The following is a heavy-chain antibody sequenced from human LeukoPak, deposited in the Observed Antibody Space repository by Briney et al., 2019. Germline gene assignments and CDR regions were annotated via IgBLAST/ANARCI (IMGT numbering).Heavy chain of an antibody. CDR2: INHSGST. Sequence: SETLSLTCAVYGGSFSGYYWSWIRQPPGKGLEWIGEINHSGSTNYNPSLKSRVTISVDTSKNQFSLKLSSVTAADTAVYYCARPGIYGGNSDPFDIWGQGTMVTVSS. V-gene: IGHV4-34*01. D-gene: IGHD4-23*01. CDR3: ARPGIYGGNSDPFDI. CDR1: GGSFSGYY. J-gene: IGHJ3*02.